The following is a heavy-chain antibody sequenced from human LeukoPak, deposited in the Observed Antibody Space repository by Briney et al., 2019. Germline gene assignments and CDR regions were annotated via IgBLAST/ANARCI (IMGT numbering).Heavy chain of an antibody. V-gene: IGHV3-66*01. CDR1: GFTVSSNY. D-gene: IGHD6-13*01. CDR3: ARDLGSSWYIGGGFDY. Sequence: GGSLRLSCAASGFTVSSNYMSWVRQAPGKGLEWASIIYSGGSTYYAESVKGRFTISRDNSKNTLYLQMNSLRGEDTAVYYCARDLGSSWYIGGGFDYWGQGTLVTVSS. J-gene: IGHJ4*02. CDR2: IYSGGST.